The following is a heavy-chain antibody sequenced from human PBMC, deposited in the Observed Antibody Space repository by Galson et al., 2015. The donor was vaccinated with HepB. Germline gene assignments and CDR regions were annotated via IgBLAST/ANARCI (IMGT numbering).Heavy chain of an antibody. J-gene: IGHJ3*02. V-gene: IGHV4-59*01. CDR3: ARVPDSSDAFDI. Sequence: ETLSLTCTVSGGSISSYYWSWIRQPPGKGLEWIGYIYYSGSTNYNPSLKSRVTISVDTSKNQFSLKLSSVTAADTAVYYCARVPDSSDAFDIWGQGTMVTVSS. CDR2: IYYSGST. CDR1: GGSISSYY. D-gene: IGHD3-22*01.